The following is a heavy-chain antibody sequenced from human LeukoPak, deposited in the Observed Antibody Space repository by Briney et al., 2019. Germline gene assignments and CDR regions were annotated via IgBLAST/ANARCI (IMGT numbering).Heavy chain of an antibody. CDR1: GYTFTGYY. V-gene: IGHV1-2*02. CDR3: ARDADRAYYYYMDV. Sequence: WASVKVSCKSSGYTFTGYYMHWVRQAPGQGLEWMGWINPNSGGTNYAQEFQGRVTMTRDTSISTAYMELSRLTYDDTAVYYCARDADRAYYYYMDVWGKGTTVTVSS. CDR2: INPNSGGT. J-gene: IGHJ6*03.